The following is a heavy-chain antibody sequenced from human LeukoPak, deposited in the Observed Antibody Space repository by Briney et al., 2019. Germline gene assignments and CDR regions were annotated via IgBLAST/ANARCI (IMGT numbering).Heavy chain of an antibody. D-gene: IGHD3-22*01. CDR1: GGSFSGYY. V-gene: IGHV4-34*01. Sequence: SETLSLTCAVYGGSFSGYYWSWIRQPPGKGLEWIGEINHSGSTNYNPSLTSRVTISVDTSKNQFSLKLSSVTAADTAVYYCARAYYYDSSGFMYYFDYWGQGTLVTVSS. CDR3: ARAYYYDSSGFMYYFDY. CDR2: INHSGST. J-gene: IGHJ4*02.